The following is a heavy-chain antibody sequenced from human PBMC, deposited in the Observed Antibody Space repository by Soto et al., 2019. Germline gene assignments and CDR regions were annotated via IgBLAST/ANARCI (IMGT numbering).Heavy chain of an antibody. CDR2: ISWNSGSI. CDR1: GFTFDDYA. CDR3: AKDGIAVAAWGYYFDY. D-gene: IGHD6-19*01. J-gene: IGHJ4*02. V-gene: IGHV3-9*01. Sequence: PGGSLRLSCAASGFTFDDYAMHWVQQAPGKGLEWVSGISWNSGSIGYADSVKGRFTISRDNAKNSLYLQMNSLRAEDTALCYCAKDGIAVAAWGYYFDYWGQGTLVTVSS.